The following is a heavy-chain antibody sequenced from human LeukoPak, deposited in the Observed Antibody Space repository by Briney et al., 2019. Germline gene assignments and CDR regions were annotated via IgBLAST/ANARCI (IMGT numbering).Heavy chain of an antibody. CDR1: GGSISSGGYS. V-gene: IGHV4-30-2*01. J-gene: IGHJ6*02. CDR2: IYHSGST. D-gene: IGHD6-13*01. CDR3: ARRSSSPSNYYGMDV. Sequence: SETLSLTCAVSGGSISSGGYSWSWIRQPPGKGLEWIGYIYHSGSTYYNPSLKSRVTISVDRSKNQFSLKLSSVTAADTAVYYCARRSSSPSNYYGMDVWGQGTTVTVSS.